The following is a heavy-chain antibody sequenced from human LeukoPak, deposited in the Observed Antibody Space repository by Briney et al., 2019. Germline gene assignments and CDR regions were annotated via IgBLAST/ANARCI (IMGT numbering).Heavy chain of an antibody. CDR2: ISSTSITI. Sequence: PGWSVRLSCAASGFTFSSYSMHCVRQPPGKGLKWVSYISSTSITIYYADSVKGRFTISRDNAKNSLYLQLNSLRDEDTAVYYCAKDGLAAAGWFDYWGQGTLVTVSS. V-gene: IGHV3-48*02. CDR1: GFTFSSYS. D-gene: IGHD6-13*01. CDR3: AKDGLAAAGWFDY. J-gene: IGHJ4*02.